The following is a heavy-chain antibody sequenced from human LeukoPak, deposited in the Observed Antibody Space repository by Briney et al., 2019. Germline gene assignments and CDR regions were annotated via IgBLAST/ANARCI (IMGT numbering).Heavy chain of an antibody. CDR2: VDPADGEV. CDR1: GYTFTDYY. D-gene: IGHD1-26*01. J-gene: IGHJ5*02. Sequence: ASVKVSCKASGYTFTDYYMHWLQQAPGKGLEWMGRVDPADGEVAYAEKFQGRVTITADPSRATAYMELASLRSEDTAMYYCARQSGSPNWFDPWGQGTLVTVSS. V-gene: IGHV1-69-2*01. CDR3: ARQSGSPNWFDP.